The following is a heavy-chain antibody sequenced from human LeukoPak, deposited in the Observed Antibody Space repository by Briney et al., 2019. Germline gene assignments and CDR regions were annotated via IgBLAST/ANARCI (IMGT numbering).Heavy chain of an antibody. CDR2: ISSSGSTI. J-gene: IGHJ5*02. CDR3: AKATYSSGSNWFDP. D-gene: IGHD6-19*01. Sequence: GGSLRLSCAASGFTFSDYYMSWVSEAPGRGREGVSYISSSGSTIYYADSVKGRLTISRDNSKNTLYPQMNGLRPEDTAVYYRAKATYSSGSNWFDPWGQGTLVTVSS. CDR1: GFTFSDYY. V-gene: IGHV3-11*04.